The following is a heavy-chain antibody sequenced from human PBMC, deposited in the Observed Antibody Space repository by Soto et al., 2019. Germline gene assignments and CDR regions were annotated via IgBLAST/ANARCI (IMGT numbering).Heavy chain of an antibody. D-gene: IGHD2-15*01. Sequence: SETLSLTCTVSGGSISSGGYYWSWIRQHPGKGLEWIGHIYYSGSTYYNPSLKSRVTISVDTSKNQFSLKLSSVTAADTAVYYCARVRVVVVAATEYYFDYWGQGTLVTVSS. CDR1: GGSISSGGYY. V-gene: IGHV4-31*03. CDR2: IYYSGST. CDR3: ARVRVVVVAATEYYFDY. J-gene: IGHJ4*02.